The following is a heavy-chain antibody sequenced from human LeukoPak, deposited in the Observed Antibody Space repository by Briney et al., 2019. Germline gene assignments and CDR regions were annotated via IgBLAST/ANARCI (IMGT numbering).Heavy chain of an antibody. V-gene: IGHV4-4*07. CDR2: VYTSGST. CDR3: ARSVSGYYYYYMDV. CDR1: GGSLSSYY. Sequence: KSSETLSLTCTVSGGSLSSYYWSWIRQPAGKGLEWIGRVYTSGSTNYNPSLKSRVTISVDTSKNQFSLKLSSVTAADTAVYYCARSVSGYYYYYMDVWGKGTTVTVSS. J-gene: IGHJ6*03. D-gene: IGHD3-10*01.